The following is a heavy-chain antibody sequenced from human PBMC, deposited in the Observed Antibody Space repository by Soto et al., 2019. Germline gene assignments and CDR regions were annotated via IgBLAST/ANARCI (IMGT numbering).Heavy chain of an antibody. CDR1: GFTFTSSA. V-gene: IGHV1-58*01. J-gene: IGHJ5*02. CDR3: ASRGPVIQNWFDP. D-gene: IGHD5-18*01. CDR2: IVVGNGNT. Sequence: SVKVSCKASGFTFTSSAVQWVRQARGQRLEWIGWIVVGNGNTNYAQKFQERVTITRDTSTSTAYMELSSLRSEDTAVYYCASRGPVIQNWFDPWGQGTLVTVAS.